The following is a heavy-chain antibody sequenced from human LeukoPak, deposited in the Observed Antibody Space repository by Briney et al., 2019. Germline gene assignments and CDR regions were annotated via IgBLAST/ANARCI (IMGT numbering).Heavy chain of an antibody. CDR3: ARGVTSGVDYFDY. CDR1: EFTFSSYV. V-gene: IGHV3-7*04. CDR2: MKQDGSEK. J-gene: IGHJ4*02. Sequence: GSLSLSCAASEFTFSSYVMNWVRQAPGKGLEWVANMKQDGSEKYYVDSVKGRFTISRDNAENSLYLQMNSLRAEDTAVYYCARGVTSGVDYFDYWGQGTLVTVSS. D-gene: IGHD2-21*01.